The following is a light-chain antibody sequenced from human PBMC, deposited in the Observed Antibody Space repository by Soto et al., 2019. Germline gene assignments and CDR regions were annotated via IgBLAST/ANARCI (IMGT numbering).Light chain of an antibody. CDR3: QQYGSPWT. V-gene: IGKV3-20*01. Sequence: ESVLTQSPGTLYLSPGERATLSCRASQSVSSSYLAWYQQKPGQAPRLLIYGASSRATGIPDRFSGSGSGTDFTLTISRLEPEDFAVYYCQQYGSPWTFGQGTKVEIK. J-gene: IGKJ1*01. CDR2: GAS. CDR1: QSVSSSY.